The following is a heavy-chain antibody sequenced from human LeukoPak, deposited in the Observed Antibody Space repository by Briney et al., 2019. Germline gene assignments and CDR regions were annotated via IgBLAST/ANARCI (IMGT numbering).Heavy chain of an antibody. J-gene: IGHJ4*02. Sequence: ASVKVSCKASGYTFTSYGISWVRQAPGQGLEWMGWISAYNGNTNYAQKLQGRVTMTTDTSMSTAYMELRSLRSDDTAVYYCARAGYCGGDCYPYYFDYWGQGTLVTVSS. CDR3: ARAGYCGGDCYPYYFDY. CDR1: GYTFTSYG. D-gene: IGHD2-21*02. CDR2: ISAYNGNT. V-gene: IGHV1-18*01.